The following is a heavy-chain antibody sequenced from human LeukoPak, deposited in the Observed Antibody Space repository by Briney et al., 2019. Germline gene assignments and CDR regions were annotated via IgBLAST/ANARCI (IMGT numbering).Heavy chain of an antibody. J-gene: IGHJ4*02. CDR2: IKQDGSEK. CDR3: ASSRNEMATTY. D-gene: IGHD5-24*01. CDR1: GFTFSSCW. Sequence: GGSLRLSCAASGFTFSSCWMSWVRQAPGKGLEWVANIKQDGSEKYYVDSVKGRFTISRDNAKNSLYLQMNSLRAEDTAVYYCASSRNEMATTYWGQGTLVTVSS. V-gene: IGHV3-7*01.